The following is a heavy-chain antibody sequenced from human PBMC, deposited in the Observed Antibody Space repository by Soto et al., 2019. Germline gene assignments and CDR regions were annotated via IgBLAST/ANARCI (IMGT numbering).Heavy chain of an antibody. CDR2: ISVGGGNT. J-gene: IGHJ4*02. CDR1: GFTFSSYA. Sequence: EVQLLESGGGLVQPGGSLRLSCAASGFTFSSYAMNWVRQAPGKGLEWVSGISVGGGNTYYADSVKGRFTISRDNAQNTLYLQMSSLRAEDTAVYFCANRAGGRSGPFDYWGQGTLVTVSS. V-gene: IGHV3-23*01. CDR3: ANRAGGRSGPFDY. D-gene: IGHD3-16*01.